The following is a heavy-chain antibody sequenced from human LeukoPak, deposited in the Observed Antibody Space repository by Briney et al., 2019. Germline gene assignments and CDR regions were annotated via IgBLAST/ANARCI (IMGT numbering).Heavy chain of an antibody. CDR1: GASVSIGGPY. D-gene: IGHD5-18*01. CDR3: ARGRGYGYGIDY. CDR2: VYYGGST. J-gene: IGHJ4*02. Sequence: PSETLSLTRTVSGASVSIGGPYWSWIRQPPGKELESIAYVYYGGSTYYNPSLQSRVTISVDTSKNQFFLKLRSVAAADTAVYYCARGRGYGYGIDYWGQGTLVTVSS. V-gene: IGHV4-61*08.